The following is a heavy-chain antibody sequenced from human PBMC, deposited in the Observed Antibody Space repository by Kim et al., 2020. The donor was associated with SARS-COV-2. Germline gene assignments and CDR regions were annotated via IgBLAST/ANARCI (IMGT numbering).Heavy chain of an antibody. CDR2: IHYSGRT. CDR3: AMGFDY. V-gene: IGHV4-59*01. D-gene: IGHD1-26*01. J-gene: IGHJ4*02. Sequence: IHYSGRTHYSPVRKSGVTISVDTSQKQFSLKLGSVTAADTAVYYCAMGFDYWGQGTLVTVSS.